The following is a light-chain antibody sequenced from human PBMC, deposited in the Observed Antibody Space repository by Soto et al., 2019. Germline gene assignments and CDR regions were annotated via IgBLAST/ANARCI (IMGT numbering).Light chain of an antibody. CDR2: EAF. J-gene: IGKJ4*01. V-gene: IGKV3-11*01. CDR1: QSINGH. CDR3: QQRENWPLS. Sequence: EIVLTQSPATLSLSPGERATLSCRASQSINGHLVWFQQKPGQAPRLLIYEAFNRATGIPARFSGSGSWTDFTLTISSLEPEEFAVYYCQQRENWPLSFGGGTNVEIK.